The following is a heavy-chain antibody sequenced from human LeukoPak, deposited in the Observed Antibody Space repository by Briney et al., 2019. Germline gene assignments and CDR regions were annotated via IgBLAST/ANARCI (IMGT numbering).Heavy chain of an antibody. Sequence: GGSLRLSWAASGFTFDDYAMHWVRQAPGKGLEWVSGISWNSGSIGYADSVKGRFTISRDNAKNSLYLQMNSLRAEDTALYYCAKDSPPTTTSFFDYWGQGTLVTVSS. J-gene: IGHJ4*02. CDR3: AKDSPPTTTSFFDY. CDR2: ISWNSGSI. D-gene: IGHD1-26*01. V-gene: IGHV3-9*01. CDR1: GFTFDDYA.